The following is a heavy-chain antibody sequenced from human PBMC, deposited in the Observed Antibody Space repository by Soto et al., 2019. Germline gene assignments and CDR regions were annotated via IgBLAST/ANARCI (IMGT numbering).Heavy chain of an antibody. CDR1: GFTVSSNY. J-gene: IGHJ5*02. V-gene: IGHV3-66*04. CDR3: AKRRGGNPDDWFDP. CDR2: IYSAGNT. Sequence: VGSLRLSCAASGFTVSSNYMSWVRQAPGKGLEWISIIYSAGNTYYADSVKGRFTISRDNSKNTLYLQMNSLGAEDTAVYYCAKRRGGNPDDWFDPWGQGTLVTVSS. D-gene: IGHD2-15*01.